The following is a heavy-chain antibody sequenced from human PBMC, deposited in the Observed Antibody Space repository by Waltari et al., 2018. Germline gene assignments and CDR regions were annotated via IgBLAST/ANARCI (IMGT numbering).Heavy chain of an antibody. CDR1: GFTFSSYS. V-gene: IGHV3-21*01. CDR2: NRSMRSYT. CDR3: VRSIVVGATSVGY. Sequence: EVQLVESGGGLVKPGGSLRLSCAASGFTFSSYSMNWVRQAPGKGLVGVSYNRSMRSYTYYADSVKGRFTISRDNAKNSLYLQMNSLRAEDTAVYYCVRSIVVGATSVGYWGQGTLVTVSS. J-gene: IGHJ4*02. D-gene: IGHD1-26*01.